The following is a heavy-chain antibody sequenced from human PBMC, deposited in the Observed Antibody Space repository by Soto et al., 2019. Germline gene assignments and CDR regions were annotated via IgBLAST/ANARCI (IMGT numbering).Heavy chain of an antibody. CDR3: AKMYSSSSGVDY. D-gene: IGHD6-6*01. CDR1: GFTFSSYA. V-gene: IGHV3-23*01. J-gene: IGHJ4*02. CDR2: ISGSGGST. Sequence: GGSLRLSCAASGFTFSSYAMSWVRQAPGKGLEWVSAISGSGGSTYYADSVRGRFTISRDNSKNTLYLQMNSLRAEDTAVYYCAKMYSSSSGVDYWGQGTLVTVSS.